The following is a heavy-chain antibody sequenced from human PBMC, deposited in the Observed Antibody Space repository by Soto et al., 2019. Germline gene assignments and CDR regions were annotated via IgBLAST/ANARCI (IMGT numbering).Heavy chain of an antibody. V-gene: IGHV1-69*01. D-gene: IGHD3-16*01. CDR2: IVPVFGTP. J-gene: IGHJ6*02. Sequence: QVQLVQSGAEVKKPGSSVKVSCKASGGVFSNYALTWVRQAPGQGLEWVGGIVPVFGTPNYAPKFQGRVTITADESTSTAYMDLSSLRSDDTAVYYCARPDEGSYSSNHHYYYALDVWGQGTTVTVSS. CDR1: GGVFSNYA. CDR3: ARPDEGSYSSNHHYYYALDV.